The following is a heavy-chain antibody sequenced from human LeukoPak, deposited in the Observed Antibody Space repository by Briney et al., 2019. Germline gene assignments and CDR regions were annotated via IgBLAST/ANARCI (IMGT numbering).Heavy chain of an antibody. V-gene: IGHV3-49*04. CDR2: IRNKAYGGTT. D-gene: IGHD3-10*01. CDR1: GFTFGDYA. Sequence: PGGSLRLSCTASGFTFGDYAMSWVRQAPGKGLEWVGFIRNKAYGGTTEYAASVKGRFTISRDDSKSIAYLQMNSLKTEDTAVYYCTRVPVLLWFGELLSYYYYGMDVWGQGTTVTVSS. CDR3: TRVPVLLWFGELLSYYYYGMDV. J-gene: IGHJ6*02.